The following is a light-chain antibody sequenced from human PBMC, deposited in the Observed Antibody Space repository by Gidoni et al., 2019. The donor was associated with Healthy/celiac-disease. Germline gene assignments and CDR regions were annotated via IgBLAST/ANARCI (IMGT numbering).Light chain of an antibody. CDR1: QRISSY. Sequence: DIQMTQSPSSLSASVGDRVTITCRASQRISSYLNWYQEKPGKAPKLLIYAASNLKSGVPSRFSGSGSGTDFTLTISSLQPEDFATYYCQQSYSTPGTFGQXTKLEIK. CDR3: QQSYSTPGT. V-gene: IGKV1-39*01. CDR2: AAS. J-gene: IGKJ2*02.